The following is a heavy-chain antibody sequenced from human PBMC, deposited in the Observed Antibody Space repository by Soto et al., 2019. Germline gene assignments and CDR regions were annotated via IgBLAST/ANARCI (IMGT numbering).Heavy chain of an antibody. J-gene: IGHJ4*02. D-gene: IGHD3-22*01. CDR3: ATVFITMIVVVSARFDD. Sequence: RASVKVSCKVSGYTLTELSMHWVRQAPGKGPEWMGVFDPEDGETIYAQKFQGRVTMTEDTSTDTAYMELGSLRSEDTAVYYCATVFITMIVVVSARFDDWGQGTLVTVSS. CDR1: GYTLTELS. V-gene: IGHV1-24*01. CDR2: FDPEDGET.